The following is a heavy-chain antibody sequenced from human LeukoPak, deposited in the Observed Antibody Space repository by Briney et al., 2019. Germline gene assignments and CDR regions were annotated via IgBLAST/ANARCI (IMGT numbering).Heavy chain of an antibody. V-gene: IGHV3-48*03. D-gene: IGHD3-10*01. CDR3: ARVKLLWFGELSKPIFDY. CDR2: IGSSGSTI. Sequence: GGSLRLSCEASGFTFSTYEMNWVRQTPGKGLEWVSCIGSSGSTIYYADSVKGRFTISRDNGKNSLYLQMNSLRAEDTAVYYCARVKLLWFGELSKPIFDYWGQGTLVTVSS. CDR1: GFTFSTYE. J-gene: IGHJ4*02.